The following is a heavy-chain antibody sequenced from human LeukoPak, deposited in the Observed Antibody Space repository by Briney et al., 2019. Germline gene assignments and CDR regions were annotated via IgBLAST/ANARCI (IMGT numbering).Heavy chain of an antibody. CDR1: GFTFSSYG. CDR3: AKGPNGYCSGGSCVNWFDP. V-gene: IGHV3-30*18. Sequence: GRSLRLSCAASGFTFSSYGMHWVRQAPGKGLEWVAVISYDGSNKYYVDSVKGRFTISRDNSKNTLYLQMNSLRAEDTAVYYCAKGPNGYCSGGSCVNWFDPWGQGTLVTISP. J-gene: IGHJ5*02. D-gene: IGHD2-15*01. CDR2: ISYDGSNK.